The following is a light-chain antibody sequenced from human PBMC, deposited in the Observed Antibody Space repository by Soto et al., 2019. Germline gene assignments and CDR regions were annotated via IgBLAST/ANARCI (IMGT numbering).Light chain of an antibody. CDR3: NSYTSKSTGV. CDR2: EVS. CDR1: SSDVGGYNY. V-gene: IGLV2-14*01. Sequence: QSVLTQPASVSGSPGQSITISCTGTSSDVGGYNYVSWYQQHPGKAPKLIIYEVSNRPSGVSNRFSGSKSGNTASLTISGLQAEDGADYYCNSYTSKSTGVFGTGTKLPVL. J-gene: IGLJ1*01.